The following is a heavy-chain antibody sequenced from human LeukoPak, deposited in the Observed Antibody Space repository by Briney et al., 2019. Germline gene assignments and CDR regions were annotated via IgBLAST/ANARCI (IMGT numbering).Heavy chain of an antibody. J-gene: IGHJ4*02. CDR2: IIPILGIA. Sequence: GASVKVSCKASGGTFSSYATSWVRQAPGQGLEWMGRIIPILGIANYAQKFQGRVTITADKSTSTAYMELSSLRSEDTAVYYCARTRRGDYDSSGYHFDYWGQGTLVTVSS. CDR3: ARTRRGDYDSSGYHFDY. D-gene: IGHD3-22*01. V-gene: IGHV1-69*04. CDR1: GGTFSSYA.